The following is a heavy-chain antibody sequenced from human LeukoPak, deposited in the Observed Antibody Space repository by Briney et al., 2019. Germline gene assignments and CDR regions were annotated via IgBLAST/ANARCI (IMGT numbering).Heavy chain of an antibody. V-gene: IGHV4-4*02. CDR1: GGSISSSNW. J-gene: IGHJ4*02. D-gene: IGHD3-22*01. Sequence: SGTLSLTCAVSGGSISSSNWWSWVRQPPGKGLEWIGEIYHSGSTNYNPSLKSRVTISVDKSKNQFSLKLSSVTAAGTAVYYCARNEYYDSSGYYIPDYWGQGTLVTVSS. CDR3: ARNEYYDSSGYYIPDY. CDR2: IYHSGST.